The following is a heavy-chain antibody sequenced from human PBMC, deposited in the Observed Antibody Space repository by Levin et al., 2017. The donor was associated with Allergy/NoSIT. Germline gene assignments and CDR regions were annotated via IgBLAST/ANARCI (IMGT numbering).Heavy chain of an antibody. J-gene: IGHJ6*02. CDR3: ARERAARLSNSFYGMDV. CDR1: GYTFTGYY. Sequence: ASVKVSCKASGYTFTGYYMHWVRQAPGQGLEWMGWINPNSGGTNYAQKFQGRVTMTRDTSISTAYMELSRLRSDDTAVYYCARERAARLSNSFYGMDVWGQGTTVTVSS. D-gene: IGHD6-6*01. V-gene: IGHV1-2*02. CDR2: INPNSGGT.